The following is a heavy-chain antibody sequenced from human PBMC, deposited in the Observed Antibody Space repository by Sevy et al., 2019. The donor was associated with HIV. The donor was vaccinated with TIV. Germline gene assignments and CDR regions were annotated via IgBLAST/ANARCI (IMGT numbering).Heavy chain of an antibody. J-gene: IGHJ4*02. V-gene: IGHV1-18*01. Sequence: ASVKVSCEASGYTFSTYGINWVRQAPGQGLEWMGWINTFTGDTNYLQKLQDRVTMTKDTSTSTVYMELRSLRSDDTAVYYCARGYCSGGRCYPGGYWGQGTVVTVSS. D-gene: IGHD2-15*01. CDR1: GYTFSTYG. CDR2: INTFTGDT. CDR3: ARGYCSGGRCYPGGY.